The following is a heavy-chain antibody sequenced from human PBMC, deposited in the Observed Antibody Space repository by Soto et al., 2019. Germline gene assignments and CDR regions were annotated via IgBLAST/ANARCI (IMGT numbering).Heavy chain of an antibody. V-gene: IGHV3-23*01. CDR3: AKDGVYSSSWPYNLFDP. CDR2: ISGSGGST. D-gene: IGHD6-13*01. Sequence: GGSLRLSCAASGFTFSSYAIGWVRQAPGKGLEWVSAISGSGGSTYYADSVKGRFTISRDNSKNTLYLQMNSLRAEDTAVYYCAKDGVYSSSWPYNLFDPWGQGTLVTVSS. J-gene: IGHJ5*02. CDR1: GFTFSSYA.